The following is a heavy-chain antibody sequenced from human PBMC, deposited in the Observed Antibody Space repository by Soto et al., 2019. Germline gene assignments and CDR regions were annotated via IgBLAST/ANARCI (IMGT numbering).Heavy chain of an antibody. Sequence: SETLSLTCTVSGGSISSSSYYWGWIRQPPGKGLEWIGSIYYSGSTYYNPSLKSRVTISVDTSKNQFSLKLSSVTAADTAVYYFSRGTNDYIWGSYRLRIRFDYWGQGTLVTVSS. CDR1: GGSISSSSYY. CDR2: IYYSGST. V-gene: IGHV4-39*01. D-gene: IGHD3-16*02. CDR3: SRGTNDYIWGSYRLRIRFDY. J-gene: IGHJ4*02.